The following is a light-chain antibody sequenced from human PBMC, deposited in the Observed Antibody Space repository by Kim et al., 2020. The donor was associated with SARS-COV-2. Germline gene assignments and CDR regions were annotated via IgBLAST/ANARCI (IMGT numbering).Light chain of an antibody. Sequence: SSELTQDPAVSVALGQTVRITCQGDSLRSYYASWYQQKPGQAPVLVIYGKNNRPSGIPDRFSGSKSGNTASLTVSGLQAEDEADYYCSSYAGSDNLVFGGGTQLTVL. CDR2: GKN. J-gene: IGLJ2*01. CDR1: SLRSYY. CDR3: SSYAGSDNLV. V-gene: IGLV3-19*01.